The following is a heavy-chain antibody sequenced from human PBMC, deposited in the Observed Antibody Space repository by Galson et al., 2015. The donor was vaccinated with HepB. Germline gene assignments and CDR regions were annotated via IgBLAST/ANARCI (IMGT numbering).Heavy chain of an antibody. Sequence: SLRLSCAASTFIFSTYSMDWVRQAPGKGLEWVAYITSDIRTIYYADSVKGRFTVSRDNAKNLVYLQMNSLEAEDTAVYYCARSTEWYIDYWGQGALVTVSS. J-gene: IGHJ4*02. V-gene: IGHV3-48*04. CDR2: ITSDIRTI. CDR3: ARSTEWYIDY. CDR1: TFIFSTYS. D-gene: IGHD3-3*01.